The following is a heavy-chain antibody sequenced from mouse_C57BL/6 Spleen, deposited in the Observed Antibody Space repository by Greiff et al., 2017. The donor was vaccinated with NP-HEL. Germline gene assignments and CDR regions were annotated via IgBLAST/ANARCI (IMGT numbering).Heavy chain of an antibody. CDR1: GYTFTDYE. V-gene: IGHV1-15*01. CDR3: TREGSYHPSWLAY. J-gene: IGHJ3*01. Sequence: QVQLKESGAELVRPGASVTLSCKASGYTFTDYEMHWVKQTPVHGLEWIGAIDPETGGTAYNQKFKGKAILTADKSSSTAYMELRSLTSEDSAVYYCTREGSYHPSWLAYWGQGTLVTVSA. D-gene: IGHD2-12*01. CDR2: IDPETGGT.